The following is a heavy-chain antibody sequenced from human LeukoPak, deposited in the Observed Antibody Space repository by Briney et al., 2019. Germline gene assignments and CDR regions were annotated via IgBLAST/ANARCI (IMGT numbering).Heavy chain of an antibody. D-gene: IGHD3-9*01. J-gene: IGHJ4*02. V-gene: IGHV3-74*01. CDR2: INSDGSST. CDR1: GFTFSSYW. Sequence: QAGGSLRLSCAASGFTFSSYWMHWVRQAPGKGLVWVSRINSDGSSTSYADSVKGRFTISRDNSKNTLFLQMNSLRAEDTAVYYCARDREYYDILTGYKVSHYFDYWGQGTLVTVSS. CDR3: ARDREYYDILTGYKVSHYFDY.